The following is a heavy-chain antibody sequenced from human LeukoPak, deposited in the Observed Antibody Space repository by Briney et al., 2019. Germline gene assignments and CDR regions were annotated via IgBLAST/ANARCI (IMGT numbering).Heavy chain of an antibody. CDR3: AKDRCSSSSCYLLDY. V-gene: IGHV3-53*01. CDR1: GFTVSSNY. J-gene: IGHJ4*02. D-gene: IGHD2-2*01. CDR2: IYSGGST. Sequence: GGSLRLSCAASGFTVSSNYISCVHQAPGKGLEWGSVIYSGGSTYYADSVKGRFTISRDNSKNTLYLKINSLRADDTAVYYCAKDRCSSSSCYLLDYWGQGTLVTVSS.